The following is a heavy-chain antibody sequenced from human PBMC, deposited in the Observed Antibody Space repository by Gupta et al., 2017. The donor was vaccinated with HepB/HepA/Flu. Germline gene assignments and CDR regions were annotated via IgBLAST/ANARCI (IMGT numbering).Heavy chain of an antibody. J-gene: IGHJ4*02. CDR2: ISSSSSTI. Sequence: EVQLVESGGGLVQPGGSLRLSCAASGFTFSSYSMNWVRQAPGKGLEWVSYISSSSSTIYYADSVKGRFTISRDNAKNSLYLQMNSLRDEDTAVYYCARVPQPDPLTMIDNDWGQGTLVTVSS. V-gene: IGHV3-48*02. D-gene: IGHD3-22*01. CDR3: ARVPQPDPLTMIDND. CDR1: GFTFSSYS.